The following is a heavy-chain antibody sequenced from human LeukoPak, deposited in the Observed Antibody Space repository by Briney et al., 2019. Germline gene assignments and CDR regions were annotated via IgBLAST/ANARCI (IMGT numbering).Heavy chain of an antibody. CDR1: GYTFTGYY. D-gene: IGHD4-11*01. J-gene: IGHJ5*02. Sequence: GASVKVSCKASGYTFTGYYMHWVRQAPGQGLEWMGWINPNSGGTNYAQKFQGRVTMTRDTSISTAYMELSRLRSDDTAVYYCARDGATVTTLWFDPWGQGTLVTVSS. CDR3: ARDGATVTTLWFDP. V-gene: IGHV1-2*02. CDR2: INPNSGGT.